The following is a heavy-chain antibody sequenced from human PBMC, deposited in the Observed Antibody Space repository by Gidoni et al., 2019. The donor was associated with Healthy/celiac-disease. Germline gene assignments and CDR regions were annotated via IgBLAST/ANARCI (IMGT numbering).Heavy chain of an antibody. CDR1: GFPFADYG. CDR2: INWNGGST. D-gene: IGHD3-3*01. V-gene: IGHV3-20*04. J-gene: IGHJ5*02. CDR3: ARGVPEYYDFGCLDP. Sequence: EVQLVESGGGVVRPGGSLSLSCAASGFPFADYGMSWVRQAQGTGLGWVSGINWNGGSTGYADAVKGRFTISRDNAKNSMYLQMNSLRAEDTALYYCARGVPEYYDFGCLDPWGQGTLVTVSS.